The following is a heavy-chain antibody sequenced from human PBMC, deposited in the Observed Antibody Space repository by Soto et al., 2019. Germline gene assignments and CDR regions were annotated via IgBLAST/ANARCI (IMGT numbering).Heavy chain of an antibody. D-gene: IGHD3-10*01. V-gene: IGHV4-59*08. J-gene: IGHJ6*02. Sequence: SETLSLTCTVSGGSISSYYWSWIRQPPGKGLEWIGYIYYSGSTNYNPSLKSRVTISVDTSKNQFSLKLSSVTAADTAVYYCARPYGPPGELLSQYYYYYYYGMDVWGQGTTVTVSS. CDR2: IYYSGST. CDR1: GGSISSYY. CDR3: ARPYGPPGELLSQYYYYYYYGMDV.